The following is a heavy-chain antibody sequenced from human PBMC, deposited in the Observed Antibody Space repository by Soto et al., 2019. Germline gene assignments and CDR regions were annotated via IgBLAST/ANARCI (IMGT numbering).Heavy chain of an antibody. CDR3: ARFTRGSSGDY. V-gene: IGHV3-7*01. CDR1: GFTFNTYW. CDR2: IKEDGSDK. J-gene: IGHJ4*02. Sequence: EVQLVESGGDLVQPGGSLRLSCVASGFTFNTYWMSWVHQAPGKGLEWVANIKEDGSDKYYVDSVKGRFTISRDNAKNLLYVQMNGLGAGETAMYYCARFTRGSSGDYWGQGTLVTVSS. D-gene: IGHD6-25*01.